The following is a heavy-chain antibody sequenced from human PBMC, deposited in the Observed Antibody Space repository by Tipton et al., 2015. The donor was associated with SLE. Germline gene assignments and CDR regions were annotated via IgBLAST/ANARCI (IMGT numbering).Heavy chain of an antibody. Sequence: QSGAEVKKPGASVKVSCKASGYTFTSNYIHWVRQAPGQGLEWMGKINPRTGSTSYAQKFQDRVTMTRDTSTSTVYMELISLRSDDTAVYYCARGITSNKGVAWFDPWGQGTLVTVSS. CDR1: GYTFTSNY. V-gene: IGHV1-46*01. CDR2: INPRTGST. D-gene: IGHD3-10*01. J-gene: IGHJ5*02. CDR3: ARGITSNKGVAWFDP.